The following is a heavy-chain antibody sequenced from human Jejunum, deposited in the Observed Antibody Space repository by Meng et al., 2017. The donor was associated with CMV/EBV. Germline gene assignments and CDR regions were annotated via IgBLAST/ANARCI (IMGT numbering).Heavy chain of an antibody. CDR1: GYIFMSYG. CDR3: ARVTHSGSPSQSSY. D-gene: IGHD3-10*01. Sequence: QVQVVQFGPEVKKPGAAVTVSCKASGYIFMSYGISWVRQAPGQGLEWVGWISAYNGNTNYVEKLQGRVTMTTDTSTSTAYMELTSLKSDDTAVYYCARVTHSGSPSQSSYWGQGTLVTVSS. V-gene: IGHV1-18*01. J-gene: IGHJ4*02. CDR2: ISAYNGNT.